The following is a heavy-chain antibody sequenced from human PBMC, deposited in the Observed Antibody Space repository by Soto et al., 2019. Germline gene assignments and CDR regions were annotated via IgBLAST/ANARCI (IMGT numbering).Heavy chain of an antibody. CDR2: TGGSGGNR. Sequence: EVQLLESGGDLVQPGGSLRLSCAASGFTFNAYAMTWVRQAPGKGLEWVSATGGSGGNRYYAASVKGRFTISRDNSKDTLDLQMNRLRVEDTAVYYCARVASDYINSIDHWGQGILVTVSS. V-gene: IGHV3-23*01. D-gene: IGHD4-4*01. CDR3: ARVASDYINSIDH. CDR1: GFTFNAYA. J-gene: IGHJ4*02.